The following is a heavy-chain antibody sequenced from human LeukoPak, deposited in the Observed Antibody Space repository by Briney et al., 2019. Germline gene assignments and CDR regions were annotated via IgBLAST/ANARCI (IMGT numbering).Heavy chain of an antibody. D-gene: IGHD3-10*01. CDR2: IYHSGST. CDR3: ARMSGSGSYFDY. J-gene: IGHJ4*02. V-gene: IGHV4-38-2*02. Sequence: PSETLSLTCTVSHYSINSGYYWGWIRQPPGKGLEWIGEIYHSGSTNYNPSLKSRVTISVDKSKNQFSLKLSSVTAADTAVYYCARMSGSGSYFDYWGQGTLVTVSS. CDR1: HYSINSGYY.